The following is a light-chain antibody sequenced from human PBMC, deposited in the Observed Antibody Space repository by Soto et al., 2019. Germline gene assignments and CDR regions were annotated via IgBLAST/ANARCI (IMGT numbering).Light chain of an antibody. V-gene: IGKV3-20*01. CDR1: QTVSSTY. J-gene: IGKJ2*01. Sequence: EIVLTQSPGTLSLSPGERATLSCRTSQTVSSTYLAWYQQKRGQAPRLLIYGTSNRATGIPDRFSGSRSGTDFTLTISRLEPEDFAVYHCQLYGSSALYSFAQGTELEIK. CDR3: QLYGSSALYS. CDR2: GTS.